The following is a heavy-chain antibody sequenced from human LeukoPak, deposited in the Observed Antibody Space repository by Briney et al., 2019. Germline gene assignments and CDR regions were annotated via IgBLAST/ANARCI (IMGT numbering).Heavy chain of an antibody. CDR3: ARYCSSTSCEAGTRENGSVY. D-gene: IGHD2-2*01. CDR1: GGSFSGYY. V-gene: IGHV4-34*01. J-gene: IGHJ4*02. CDR2: INHSGST. Sequence: SETLSLTCAVYGGSFSGYYWSWIRQPPGKGLEWIGEINHSGSTNYNPSLKSRVTISVDTSKNQFSLKLSSVTAADTAVYYCARYCSSTSCEAGTRENGSVYWGQGTLVTVSS.